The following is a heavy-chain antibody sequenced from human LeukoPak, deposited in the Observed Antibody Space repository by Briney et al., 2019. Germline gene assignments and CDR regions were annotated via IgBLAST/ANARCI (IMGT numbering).Heavy chain of an antibody. CDR1: GFTFSDYY. CDR3: ARATLYFGVVPLGY. J-gene: IGHJ4*02. V-gene: IGHV3-11*01. D-gene: IGHD3-3*01. Sequence: GGSLRLSCAASGFTFSDYYMSWIRQAPGKGLEWVSYISSSGSTIYYADSVKGRFTISRGNAKNSLYLQMNSLRAEDTAVYYCARATLYFGVVPLGYWGQGTLVTVSS. CDR2: ISSSGSTI.